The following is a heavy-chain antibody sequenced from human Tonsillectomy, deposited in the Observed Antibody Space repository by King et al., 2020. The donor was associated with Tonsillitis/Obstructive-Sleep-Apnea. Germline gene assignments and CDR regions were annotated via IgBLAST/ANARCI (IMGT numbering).Heavy chain of an antibody. D-gene: IGHD1/OR15-1a*01. J-gene: IGHJ4*02. V-gene: IGHV3-30*09. CDR2: ISYDGTNK. Sequence: VQLVESGGGVVQPGRSLRLSCAASGFTFSSYAMHWVRQATGKGLEWVAVISYDGTNKYYADSVKGRFAISRDNSKNTLYLQMNGLRAEDTAEYYCARTGGTGGFDYWGQGTLVTVSS. CDR1: GFTFSSYA. CDR3: ARTGGTGGFDY.